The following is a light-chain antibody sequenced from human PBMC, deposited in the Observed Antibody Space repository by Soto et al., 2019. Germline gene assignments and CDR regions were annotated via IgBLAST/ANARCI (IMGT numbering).Light chain of an antibody. V-gene: IGKV3-20*01. CDR1: QSVSSNY. CDR3: QQYGSSPRYT. CDR2: GAS. Sequence: EIVLTQSPGTLSLSPGERATLPCRASQSVSSNYLAWYQQKPGQAPRLLIYGASHRATGIPDRFSGSGSGTDFTLTISSLEPEDFAVYYCQQYGSSPRYTFGQGTKLEIK. J-gene: IGKJ2*01.